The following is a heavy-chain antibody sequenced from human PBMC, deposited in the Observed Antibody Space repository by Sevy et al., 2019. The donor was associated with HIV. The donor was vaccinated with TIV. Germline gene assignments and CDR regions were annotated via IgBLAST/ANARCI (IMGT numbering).Heavy chain of an antibody. CDR3: ARGAAAGTFDY. D-gene: IGHD6-13*01. J-gene: IGHJ4*02. Sequence: GGSLRLSCAASGFTFSSYWMHWVHQAPGKGLVWVSRVNSDGSSTSYADSVKGRFTISRDDAKNTLYLQMNSLRAEDTAVYYCARGAAAGTFDYWGQGTLVTVSS. CDR2: VNSDGSST. V-gene: IGHV3-74*01. CDR1: GFTFSSYW.